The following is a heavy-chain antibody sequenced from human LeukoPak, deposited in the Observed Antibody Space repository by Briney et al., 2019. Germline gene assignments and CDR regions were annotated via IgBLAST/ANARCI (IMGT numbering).Heavy chain of an antibody. Sequence: EASVKVSCKASGYSFTSHYMHWVRQAPGQGLEWMGLINPSGSSTLYAQKFQDRVTITADKSTSTAYMELSSLRSEDTAVYYCARVVGLTGYSSSWYSGYYYYMDVWGKGTTVTVSS. CDR1: GYSFTSHY. CDR2: INPSGSST. V-gene: IGHV1-46*01. CDR3: ARVVGLTGYSSSWYSGYYYYMDV. J-gene: IGHJ6*03. D-gene: IGHD6-13*01.